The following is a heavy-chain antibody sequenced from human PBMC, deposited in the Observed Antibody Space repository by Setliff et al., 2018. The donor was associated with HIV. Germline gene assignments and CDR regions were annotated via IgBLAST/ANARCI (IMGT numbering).Heavy chain of an antibody. CDR2: INNYGVT. D-gene: IGHD3-3*01. CDR1: GGSFSGFS. CDR3: SRGPTIRGSFTGVVYTAPLPSFDT. Sequence: PSETLSLTCAVYGGSFSGFSWNWIRRPPGKGLEWIGDINNYGVTLYTSSLAGRVTISVDTSKNQFSLTLKSLTVADTALYFCSRGPTIRGSFTGVVYTAPLPSFDTWSQGSLVTVSS. J-gene: IGHJ4*02. V-gene: IGHV4-34*01.